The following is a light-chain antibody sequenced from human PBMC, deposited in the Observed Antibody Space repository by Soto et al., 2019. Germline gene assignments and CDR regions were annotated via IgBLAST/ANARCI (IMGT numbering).Light chain of an antibody. V-gene: IGKV3-20*01. CDR1: QSVSSSY. CDR3: QQYGSSPPEIT. J-gene: IGKJ5*01. CDR2: GAS. Sequence: EIVLTQSPGTPSLSPGERATLSCRASQSVSSSYLAWYQQKPGQAPRLLIYGASSRATGIPDRFSGSGSGTDFTLTISRLEPEDFAVYYCQQYGSSPPEITFGQGTRLEIK.